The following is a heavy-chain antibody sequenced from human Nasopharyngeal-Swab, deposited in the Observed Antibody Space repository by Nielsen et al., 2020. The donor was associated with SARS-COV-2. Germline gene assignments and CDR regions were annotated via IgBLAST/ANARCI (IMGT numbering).Heavy chain of an antibody. D-gene: IGHD3-3*01. J-gene: IGHJ6*02. CDR2: ITGSGGNT. V-gene: IGHV3-23*01. Sequence: VRQAPGKGLEWVSVITGSGGNTYYSDSVKGRFTISRDNSKNTLYLQMNSLRAEDTAVCYCARDGLDYDFWSAYFMDVWGQGTTVTVSS. CDR3: ARDGLDYDFWSAYFMDV.